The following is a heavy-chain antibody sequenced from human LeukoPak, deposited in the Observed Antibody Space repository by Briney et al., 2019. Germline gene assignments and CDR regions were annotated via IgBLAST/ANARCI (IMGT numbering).Heavy chain of an antibody. CDR3: AKGQGEDSGYDPGFDP. CDR1: GFTFSSYG. D-gene: IGHD5-12*01. CDR2: IWYDGSNK. J-gene: IGHJ5*02. Sequence: GGSLRLSCAASGFTFSSYGMHWVRQAPGKGLEWVAVIWYDGSNKYYADSVKGRFTISRDNSKNTLCLQMNSLRAEDTAVYYCAKGQGEDSGYDPGFDPWGQGTLVTVSS. V-gene: IGHV3-33*06.